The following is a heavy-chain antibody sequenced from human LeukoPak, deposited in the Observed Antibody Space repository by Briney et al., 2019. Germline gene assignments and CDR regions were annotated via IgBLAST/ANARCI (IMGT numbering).Heavy chain of an antibody. CDR2: INHSGST. D-gene: IGHD1-7*01. CDR3: ARRDGTLDY. V-gene: IGHV4-34*01. CDR1: GGSFSGYY. Sequence: SETLSLTCAVYGGSFSGYYWSWIRQPPGKGLEWIGEINHSGSTNYNPSLKSRVTISVDTSKNQFSLKLSSVTAAGTAVYYCARRDGTLDYWGQGTLVTVSS. J-gene: IGHJ4*02.